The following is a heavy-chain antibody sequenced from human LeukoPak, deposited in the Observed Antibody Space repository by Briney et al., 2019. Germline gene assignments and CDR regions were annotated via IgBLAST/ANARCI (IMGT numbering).Heavy chain of an antibody. V-gene: IGHV1-8*01. CDR2: KNPNSGNT. D-gene: IGHD3-10*01. Sequence: ASVKVSCKASGYTFTSYDINWVRQATGQGLEWMGWKNPNSGNTGYAQKFQGRVTMTRNTSISTAYMELSSLRSEDTAVYYCARFPSITMVRGDYWGQGTLVTVSS. J-gene: IGHJ4*02. CDR3: ARFPSITMVRGDY. CDR1: GYTFTSYD.